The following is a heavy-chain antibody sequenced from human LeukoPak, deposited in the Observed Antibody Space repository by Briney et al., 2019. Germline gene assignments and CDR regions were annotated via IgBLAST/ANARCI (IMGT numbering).Heavy chain of an antibody. Sequence: GGSQRLSCVASEFTFSNSAMSWVRQAPGKGLEWVSAISASGGTTYYADSVKGRFTISRDNSKDTLYLQMNSLRVEDTAVYYCAKDSWGQGTLVTVSS. CDR3: AKDS. CDR1: EFTFSNSA. J-gene: IGHJ5*02. V-gene: IGHV3-23*01. CDR2: ISASGGTT.